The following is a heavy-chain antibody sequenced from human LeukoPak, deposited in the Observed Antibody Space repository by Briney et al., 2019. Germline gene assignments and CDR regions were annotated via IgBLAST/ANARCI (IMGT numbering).Heavy chain of an antibody. CDR2: ISAYNGNT. V-gene: IGHV1-18*01. CDR1: GYTFTSYG. D-gene: IGHD3-10*01. CDR3: ARGPPNYYGSGSYPDY. J-gene: IGHJ4*02. Sequence: RASVKVSCKASGYTFTSYGISWVRQAPGQGLEWMGWISAYNGNTNYAQKLQGRVTMATDTSTSTAYMELRSLRSDDTAVYYCARGPPNYYGSGSYPDYWGQGTLVTVSS.